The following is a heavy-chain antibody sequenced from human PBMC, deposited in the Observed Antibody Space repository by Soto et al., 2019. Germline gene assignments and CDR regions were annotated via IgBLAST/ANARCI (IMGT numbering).Heavy chain of an antibody. CDR2: VFYNGTT. J-gene: IGHJ5*02. CDR1: GGSINTNNYY. Sequence: PSETLSLTCTVSGGSINTNNYYWGWVRQPPGKGLEWIGSVFYNGTTYYSPSLKSRVTISLAPSRTQFSLKLESVTAADTAVYFCARLVVVSPVANAWGQGXLVTVYS. CDR3: ARLVVVSPVANA. D-gene: IGHD2-15*01. V-gene: IGHV4-39*01.